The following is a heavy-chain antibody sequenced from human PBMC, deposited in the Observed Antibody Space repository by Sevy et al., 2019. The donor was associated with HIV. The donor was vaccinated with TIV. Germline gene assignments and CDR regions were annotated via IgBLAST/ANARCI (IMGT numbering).Heavy chain of an antibody. CDR3: AKAKTVAAGFDY. D-gene: IGHD2-15*01. J-gene: IGHJ4*02. CDR2: ISGSGGST. Sequence: GGSLRLSCAASGFTFRSYVMSWVRQAPGKGLEWVSGISGSGGSTYYADSVKGRFTISRDNSKNTLYPQMNSLRAEDTAVYYCAKAKTVAAGFDYWGQGTLVTVSS. V-gene: IGHV3-23*01. CDR1: GFTFRSYV.